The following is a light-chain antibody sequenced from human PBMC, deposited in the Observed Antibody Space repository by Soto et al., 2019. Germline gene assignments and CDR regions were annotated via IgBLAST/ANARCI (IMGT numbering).Light chain of an antibody. CDR3: QQYGSSPLYT. V-gene: IGKV3-20*01. CDR1: QSVSSSY. J-gene: IGKJ2*01. CDR2: GAS. Sequence: EIVVTQSPGTLSLSPGERATLSCRASQSVSSSYFAWYQQKPGQAPTLLIYGASTRATGIPARFSGSGSGTDFTLTISRLEPEDFAVYYCQQYGSSPLYTFGQGTKLEIK.